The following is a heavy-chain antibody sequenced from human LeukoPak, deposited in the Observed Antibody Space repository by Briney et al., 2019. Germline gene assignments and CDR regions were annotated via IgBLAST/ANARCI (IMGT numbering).Heavy chain of an antibody. CDR1: GFTFSRYS. V-gene: IGHV3-21*01. J-gene: IGHJ6*03. CDR2: ISSSSSYI. CDR3: ARDRMYSSSSWSYYYYYIDV. D-gene: IGHD6-6*01. Sequence: GGSLRLSCAASGFTFSRYSVNWVRQAPGKGREWVSSISSSSSYIYYADSVKGRFTISRDNAKNSLYLQMNSLRAEDTAVYYCARDRMYSSSSWSYYYYYIDVWGKGTTVTVSS.